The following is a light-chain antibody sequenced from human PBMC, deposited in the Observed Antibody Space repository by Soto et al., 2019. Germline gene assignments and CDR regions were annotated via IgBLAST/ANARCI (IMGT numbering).Light chain of an antibody. J-gene: IGKJ4*01. Sequence: EMVMTQSPAILSVSPGESATLSCRASQSVNSNYLACYQQHPGQPPRLLIYGASNRTTGIPARFSGSGSGTDFTLTISRLEPEDFAVYYCQQFSSYPLTFGGGTKVDIK. CDR3: QQFSSYPLT. CDR1: QSVNSNY. V-gene: IGKV3-20*01. CDR2: GAS.